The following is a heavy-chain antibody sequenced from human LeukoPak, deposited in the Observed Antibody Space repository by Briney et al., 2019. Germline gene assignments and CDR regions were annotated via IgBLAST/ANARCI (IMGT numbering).Heavy chain of an antibody. CDR1: GGFFSGYY. Sequence: SETLSLTCAVYGGFFSGYYWSWIRQPPGKGLEWIGEINHSGSTNYNPSLKSRVTISVDTSKNQFSLKLSSVTAADTAVYYCARVGGYCSGGSCFRRNGHDAFDIWGQGTMVTVSS. CDR2: INHSGST. CDR3: ARVGGYCSGGSCFRRNGHDAFDI. D-gene: IGHD2-15*01. V-gene: IGHV4-34*01. J-gene: IGHJ3*02.